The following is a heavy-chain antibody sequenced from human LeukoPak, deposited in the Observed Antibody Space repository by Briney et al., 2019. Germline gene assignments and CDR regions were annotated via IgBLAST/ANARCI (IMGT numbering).Heavy chain of an antibody. D-gene: IGHD5-18*01. CDR1: GGSISTYY. V-gene: IGHV4-59*01. CDR2: IYYSGST. Sequence: SETLSLTCTVSGGSISTYYWSWIRQPPGKGLEWIGYIYYSGSTNYNPSLKSRVTISVDTSKNQFSLKLSSVTAADTAVYYCARGRRGYSYGFDYWGQGTLVTVSS. CDR3: ARGRRGYSYGFDY. J-gene: IGHJ4*02.